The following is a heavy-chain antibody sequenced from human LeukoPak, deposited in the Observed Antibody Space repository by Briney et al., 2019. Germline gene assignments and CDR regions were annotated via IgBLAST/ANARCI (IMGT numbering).Heavy chain of an antibody. Sequence: GGSLRLSCAASGFTFSSYGMHWVRQAPGKGLEWVAVISYDGSNKYYADSVKGRFTISRDNSKNTLDLEMDSLRAEGTAVYYCAKDISGWYDYWGQGTLVTVSS. CDR1: GFTFSSYG. J-gene: IGHJ4*02. D-gene: IGHD6-19*01. V-gene: IGHV3-30*18. CDR2: ISYDGSNK. CDR3: AKDISGWYDY.